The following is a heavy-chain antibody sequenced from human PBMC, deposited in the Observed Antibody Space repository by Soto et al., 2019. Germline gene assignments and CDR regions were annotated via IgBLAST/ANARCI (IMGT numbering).Heavy chain of an antibody. Sequence: QVQLQQWGAGLLKPSETLSLTCAVYGGSFSGYYWSWIRQPPGKGLEWIGEINHSGSTNYNPSLRSRVTIAVDTSKNQFSLKLSSVTAADTAVYYWASRSYSGSKHYWGQGTLVTVSS. J-gene: IGHJ4*02. CDR1: GGSFSGYY. D-gene: IGHD5-12*01. V-gene: IGHV4-34*01. CDR2: INHSGST. CDR3: ASRSYSGSKHY.